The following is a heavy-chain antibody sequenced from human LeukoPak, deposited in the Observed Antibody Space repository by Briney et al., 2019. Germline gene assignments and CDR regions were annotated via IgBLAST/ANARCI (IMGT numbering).Heavy chain of an antibody. Sequence: GGSLRLSCAASGFTFSSYAMHWVRQAPGKGLEWVAVISYDGSNKYYADSVKGRFTVSRGNSKNTLYLQMNSLTAEDTAVYYCANSNWGLRYAFDIWGQGTMVTVSS. CDR3: ANSNWGLRYAFDI. D-gene: IGHD7-27*01. J-gene: IGHJ3*02. CDR1: GFTFSSYA. CDR2: ISYDGSNK. V-gene: IGHV3-30*14.